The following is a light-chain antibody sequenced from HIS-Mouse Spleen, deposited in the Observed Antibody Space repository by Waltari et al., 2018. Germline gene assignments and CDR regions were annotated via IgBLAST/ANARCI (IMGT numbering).Light chain of an antibody. CDR3: QQYYSTPYT. CDR2: WAS. CDR1: QSVLYSSNNKNY. V-gene: IGKV4-1*01. J-gene: IGKJ2*01. Sequence: DIVMTQSPDSLAVSLGERATINCKSSQSVLYSSNNKNYLAWYQQKPGQPPKLLIYWASTRESGVPDRFRGSGSGTDFTLTISSLQAEDVAVYYCQQYYSTPYTFGQGTKL.